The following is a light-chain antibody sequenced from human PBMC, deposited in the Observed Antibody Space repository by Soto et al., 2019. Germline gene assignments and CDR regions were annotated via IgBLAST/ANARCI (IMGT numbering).Light chain of an antibody. J-gene: IGKJ1*01. CDR1: QSVTSW. CDR2: KES. CDR3: QRYNSYST. Sequence: DIQMTQSPSTLSASVGDRVTITCRATQSVTSWLAWYQQKPGKAPKLLIYKESSLESGVPSRFSGSGSGTEFTLTINGLQPDDFATYYCQRYNSYSTFGQGTKVEIK. V-gene: IGKV1-5*03.